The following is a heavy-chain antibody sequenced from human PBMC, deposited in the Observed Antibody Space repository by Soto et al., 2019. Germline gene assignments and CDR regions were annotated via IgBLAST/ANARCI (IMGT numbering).Heavy chain of an antibody. CDR3: ASTDTTSGYWFDP. J-gene: IGHJ5*02. CDR1: AFSLSNAALG. V-gene: IGHV2-26*04. D-gene: IGHD2-2*01. CDR2: IFSNDEK. Sequence: QVTVKESGPVLVKPTETLTLTCTVSAFSLSNAALGVSWIRQPPGKALEWLAHIFSNDEKSYSTSLKSRLATSKDPSKSQVVLTMTNMDPVDTATYYCASTDTTSGYWFDPWGQGTLVTVSS.